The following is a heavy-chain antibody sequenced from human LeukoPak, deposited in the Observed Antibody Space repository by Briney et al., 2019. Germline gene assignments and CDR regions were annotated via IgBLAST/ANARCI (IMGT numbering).Heavy chain of an antibody. D-gene: IGHD3-16*02. V-gene: IGHV4-61*01. CDR1: GGSFSSGSYY. CDR2: IYYSGST. Sequence: SETLSLTCTVSGGSFSSGSYYWSWIRQPPGTGLEWIGYIYYSGSTNYNPSLKSRVTISVDTSKNQFSLKLSSVTAADTAAYYCARGPSIMITFGGVIARHFDYWGQGTLVTVSS. J-gene: IGHJ4*02. CDR3: ARGPSIMITFGGVIARHFDY.